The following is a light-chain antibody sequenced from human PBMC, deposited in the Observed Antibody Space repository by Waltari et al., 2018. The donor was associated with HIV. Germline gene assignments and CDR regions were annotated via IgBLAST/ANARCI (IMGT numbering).Light chain of an antibody. J-gene: IGLJ2*01. CDR2: EVT. Sequence: QSALTQPPSASGSPGQSATISCSGTSSDVGGYDYVSWFQQHPGKAPRLIIYEVTKRPSGVPDRFFGSKSGNTASLTISGLQAEDEASYFCSSYSGVNTFVVFGGGTKVTVL. CDR3: SSYSGVNTFVV. V-gene: IGLV2-8*01. CDR1: SSDVGGYDY.